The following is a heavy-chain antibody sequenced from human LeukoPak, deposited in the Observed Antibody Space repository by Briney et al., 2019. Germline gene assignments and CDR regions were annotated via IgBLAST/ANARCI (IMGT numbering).Heavy chain of an antibody. Sequence: ASVKISCKVSGYTFTDYYMHWVQQAPGKGLEWMGLVEPEDGETIYAEKFQGRVTITADTSTDTAYMELSSLRSEDTAVYYCANSEPDYYYYMDVWGKGTTVTVSS. J-gene: IGHJ6*03. CDR1: GYTFTDYY. D-gene: IGHD1-14*01. CDR3: ANSEPDYYYYMDV. CDR2: VEPEDGET. V-gene: IGHV1-69-2*01.